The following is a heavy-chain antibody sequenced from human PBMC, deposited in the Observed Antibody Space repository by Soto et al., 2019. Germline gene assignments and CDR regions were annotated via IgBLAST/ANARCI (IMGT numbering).Heavy chain of an antibody. CDR2: IRTKGYGGTT. J-gene: IGHJ4*02. Sequence: GGSLRLSCTVSGFTFEEYTMSWFRQAPGKGLEWVGVIRTKGYGGTTEYAASVKGRFTISRDDSKGVAYLQMNSLKSEDTAVYYCTRDLVYSSGWVTYDYWGLGTLVTVSS. CDR3: TRDLVYSSGWVTYDY. D-gene: IGHD6-19*01. V-gene: IGHV3-49*03. CDR1: GFTFEEYT.